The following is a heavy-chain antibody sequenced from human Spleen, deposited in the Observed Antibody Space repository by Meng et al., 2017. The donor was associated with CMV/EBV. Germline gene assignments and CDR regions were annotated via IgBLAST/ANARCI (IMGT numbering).Heavy chain of an antibody. V-gene: IGHV4-38-2*02. CDR2: VHHSGTT. J-gene: IGHJ5*02. CDR3: SRDFYTYGSPWFDP. D-gene: IGHD3-10*01. Sequence: SETLSLTCTVSGYSINSGYYWSWTRQSPGRGLEWMGGVHHSGTTYYNLSLKGRLTISLDTSNNLIFLRLKSVTAADTAVYYCSRDFYTYGSPWFDPWGQGTLVTVSS. CDR1: GYSINSGYY.